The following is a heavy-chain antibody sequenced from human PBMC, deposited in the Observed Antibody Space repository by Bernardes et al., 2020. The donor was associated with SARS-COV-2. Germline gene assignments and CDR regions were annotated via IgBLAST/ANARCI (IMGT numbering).Heavy chain of an antibody. CDR3: AHRRGKVYYDSRTYSAGRRSYHDMDV. J-gene: IGHJ6*02. D-gene: IGHD3-22*01. CDR2: IYWDDDK. Sequence: SGPTLVKPTQTLTLTCTFSGFSLTTSGVAVGWTRQPPGKALEWLALIYWDDDKRYSPSLKSRLTITKDTSKNQVVLTMTNMDPVDSGTYYCAHRRGKVYYDSRTYSAGRRSYHDMDVWGQGTTVTVSS. V-gene: IGHV2-5*02. CDR1: GFSLTTSGVA.